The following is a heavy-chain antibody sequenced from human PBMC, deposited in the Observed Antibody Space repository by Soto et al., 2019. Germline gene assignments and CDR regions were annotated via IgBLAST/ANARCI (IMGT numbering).Heavy chain of an antibody. D-gene: IGHD3-22*01. Sequence: QVQLVESGGGVVQPGRSLRLSCAASGFTFSNYGLHWVRQAPGKGLEWVGVRWYDGSNKYYADSVKGRFTISRDNYKNTMYLQMNSRRAEDTAVDYCSRDGVGYYDSSGYSAYFQHWGQGTLVTVSS. CDR1: GFTFSNYG. J-gene: IGHJ1*01. CDR3: SRDGVGYYDSSGYSAYFQH. V-gene: IGHV3-33*01. CDR2: RWYDGSNK.